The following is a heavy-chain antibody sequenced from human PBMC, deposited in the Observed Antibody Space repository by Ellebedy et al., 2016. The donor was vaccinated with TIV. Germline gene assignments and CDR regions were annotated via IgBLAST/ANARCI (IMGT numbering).Heavy chain of an antibody. CDR3: ARDQIPPVTTPSPNWFDP. CDR2: INPSGGST. V-gene: IGHV1-46*01. CDR1: GYTFTSHY. Sequence: AASVKVSCKASGYTFTSHYIHWVRQAPGQGLEWMGIINPSGGSTSYAQKFQGRVTITADESTSTAYMELSSLRSEDTAVYYCARDQIPPVTTPSPNWFDPWGQGTLVTVSS. D-gene: IGHD4-17*01. J-gene: IGHJ5*02.